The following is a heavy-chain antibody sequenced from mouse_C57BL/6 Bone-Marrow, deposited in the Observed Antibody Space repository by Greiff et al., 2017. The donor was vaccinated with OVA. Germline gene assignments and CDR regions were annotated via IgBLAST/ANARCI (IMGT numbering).Heavy chain of an antibody. V-gene: IGHV6-6*01. D-gene: IGHD1-1*01. CDR3: TRGSSSWFAY. CDR2: IRNKANNHAT. J-gene: IGHJ3*01. CDR1: GFTFSDAW. Sequence: EVMLVESGGGLVQPGGSMKLSCAASGFTFSDAWMDWVRQSPEKGLEWVAEIRNKANNHATYYAESVKGRFTISRDDSKSSVYLQMNSLRAEDSGIYYCTRGSSSWFAYWGQGTLVTVSA.